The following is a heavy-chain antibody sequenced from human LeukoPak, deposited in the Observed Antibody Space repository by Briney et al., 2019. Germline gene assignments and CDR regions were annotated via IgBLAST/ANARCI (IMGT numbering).Heavy chain of an antibody. CDR1: GFTFSDYY. J-gene: IGHJ4*02. V-gene: IGHV3-11*04. D-gene: IGHD2-2*02. Sequence: GGSLRLSCAASGFTFSDYYMNWIRQAPGKGLEWLSHITNGGNTYYADSVKGRFTISRDNSKNTLYLQMNSLRAEDTAVYYCARDPHTYYFDYWGQGTLVTVSS. CDR2: ITNGGNT. CDR3: ARDPHTYYFDY.